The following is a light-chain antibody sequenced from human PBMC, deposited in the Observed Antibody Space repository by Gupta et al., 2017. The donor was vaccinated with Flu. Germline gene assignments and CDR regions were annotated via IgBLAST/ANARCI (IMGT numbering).Light chain of an antibody. Sequence: SSFSASTGDRVTITCRASQGISSYLAWYQQKPGKAPKLLIYAASTLQSGVPSRFSGSGSGTDFTLTISCLQSEDFATYYCQQYYSYPQVTFGPGTKVDIK. J-gene: IGKJ3*01. CDR1: QGISSY. CDR2: AAS. V-gene: IGKV1-8*01. CDR3: QQYYSYPQVT.